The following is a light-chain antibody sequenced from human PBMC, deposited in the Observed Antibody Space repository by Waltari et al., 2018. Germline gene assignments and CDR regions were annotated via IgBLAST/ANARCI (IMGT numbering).Light chain of an antibody. CDR1: SNDVRPHSP. V-gene: IGLV2-8*01. J-gene: IGLJ2*01. Sequence: QSALTQPPSASGSPGQSVTISCTGTSNDVRPHSPVFWYQQHPGKAPKLMIYEVSERPSGVPDRFSGSKSGNTASLTVSGLQAEDEADYYCSSYTGINTVVFGGGTKLTVL. CDR3: SSYTGINTVV. CDR2: EVS.